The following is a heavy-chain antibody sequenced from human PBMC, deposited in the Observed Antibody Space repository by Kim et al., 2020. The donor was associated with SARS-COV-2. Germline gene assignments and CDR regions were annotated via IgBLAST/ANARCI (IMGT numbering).Heavy chain of an antibody. J-gene: IGHJ6*01. V-gene: IGHV1-69*04. CDR3: ARAHVSGARAANYYYGIYV. CDR2: IIPILGIA. Sequence: SVKVSCKASGGTFTSYDISWVRQAPGQGLEWMGRIIPILGIANYTQKFQGRVTMTADKSTSTAYMELSSLRSEDTAVYYCARAHVSGARAANYYYGIYV. CDR1: GGTFTSYD. D-gene: IGHD3-10*01.